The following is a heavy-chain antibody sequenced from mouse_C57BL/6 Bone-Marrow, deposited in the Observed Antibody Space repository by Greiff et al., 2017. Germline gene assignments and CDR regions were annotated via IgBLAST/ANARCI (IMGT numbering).Heavy chain of an antibody. CDR2: IYSGNGDT. D-gene: IGHD1-1*01. CDR1: GYTFTSYN. V-gene: IGHV1-12*01. CDR3: ARNYGSSDWYCDV. J-gene: IGHJ1*03. Sequence: QSGAELVRPGASVKMSCKASGYTFTSYNMHWVKQTPRQGLEWIGAIYSGNGDTSYTQKFKGKATLTVAKSSSTADMQLSSLTSEDSAVYFCARNYGSSDWYCDVWGTGTRVTVSS.